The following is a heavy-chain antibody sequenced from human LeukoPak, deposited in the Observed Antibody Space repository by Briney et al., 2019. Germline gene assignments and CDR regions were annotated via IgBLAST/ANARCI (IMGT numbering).Heavy chain of an antibody. CDR2: MSASDAGT. CDR1: GFTFRSYA. V-gene: IGHV3-23*01. D-gene: IGHD6-19*01. CDR3: AKGSAVADIYFDY. J-gene: IGHJ4*02. Sequence: GGSLRLSCAAAGFTFRSYAMNWIRQGPGKGLEWVSTMSASDAGTYYADSVKGRFTISRDNSKNTLYLQMNSLRAEDTAVYYCAKGSAVADIYFDYWGQGTLVTVSS.